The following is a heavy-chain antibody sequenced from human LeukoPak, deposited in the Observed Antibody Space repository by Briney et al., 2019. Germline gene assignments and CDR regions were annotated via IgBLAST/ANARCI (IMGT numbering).Heavy chain of an antibody. CDR3: ARDVGVHGDHAILGY. J-gene: IGHJ4*02. CDR1: GFTFSSYS. CDR2: ISSSRRTI. Sequence: GGSLRLSCAASGFTFSSYSMNWVRQAPGKGLEWLSFISSSRRTIYYTDSVKGRFTISRDNAKNSLYLQMNDLRAEDTAVYYCARDVGVHGDHAILGYWGQGTLVTVSS. V-gene: IGHV3-48*01. D-gene: IGHD4-17*01.